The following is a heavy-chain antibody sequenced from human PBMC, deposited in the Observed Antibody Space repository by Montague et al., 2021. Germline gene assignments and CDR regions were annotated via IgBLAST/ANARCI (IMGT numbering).Heavy chain of an antibody. CDR1: GFTLSSYG. D-gene: IGHD1-7*01. J-gene: IGHJ6*02. Sequence: SLRLSCAASGFTLSSYGMHWVRQAPGKGLEWVAVISHDGGNKDYVESVKGRFTISRDNPKNTLDLQMNSLRVEDTAVYYCAKGSQRGRGTIFLGHGMDVWGQGTTVTVSS. CDR2: ISHDGGNK. CDR3: AKGSQRGRGTIFLGHGMDV. V-gene: IGHV3-30*18.